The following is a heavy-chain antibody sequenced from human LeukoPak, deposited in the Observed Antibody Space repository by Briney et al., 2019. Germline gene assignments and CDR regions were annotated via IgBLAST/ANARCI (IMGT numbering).Heavy chain of an antibody. D-gene: IGHD5-18*01. V-gene: IGHV3-64*01. CDR1: GFTFSRNN. CDR2: ITGNGGDT. J-gene: IGHJ5*02. Sequence: GGSLRLSCAASGFTFSRNNMHWVRQAPGKGLEYVSSITGNGGDTYYANSVEGRFTISRDNSENMLYLQMGSLRTEDMGVYYCASLDTSMAWGQGTLVIVSS. CDR3: ASLDTSMA.